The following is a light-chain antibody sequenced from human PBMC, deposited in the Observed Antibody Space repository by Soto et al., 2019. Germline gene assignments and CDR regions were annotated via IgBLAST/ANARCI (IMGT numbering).Light chain of an antibody. J-gene: IGLJ2*01. CDR1: SSDVGGYNY. V-gene: IGLV2-14*01. CDR3: SSYSTSSPLVV. CDR2: DVN. Sequence: QSALTQPASVSGSPGQSITISCIGTSSDVGGYNYVSWYQQSPGTVPKLMIYDVNNRPSGVSNRFSGSKSGTTPSLTISGLQAEDEADYYCSSYSTSSPLVVFGGVTKLTVL.